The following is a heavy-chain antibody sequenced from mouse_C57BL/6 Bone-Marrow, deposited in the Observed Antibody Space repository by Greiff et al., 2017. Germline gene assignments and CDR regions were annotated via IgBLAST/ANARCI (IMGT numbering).Heavy chain of an antibody. V-gene: IGHV3-6*01. J-gene: IGHJ2*01. D-gene: IGHD1-1*01. CDR3: ASHYYYGSSYYYFDY. CDR2: ISYDGSN. CDR1: GYSITSGYY. Sequence: EVQLVESGPGLVKPSQSLSLTCSVTGYSITSGYYWNWIRQFPGNKLEWMGYISYDGSNNYNPSLKNRISITRDTSKNQFFLKLNSVTTEDTATYYCASHYYYGSSYYYFDYWGQGTTLTVSS.